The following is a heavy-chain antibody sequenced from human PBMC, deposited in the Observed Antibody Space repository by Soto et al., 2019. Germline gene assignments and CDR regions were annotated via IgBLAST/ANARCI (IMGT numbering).Heavy chain of an antibody. J-gene: IGHJ4*02. Sequence: QVQLVESGGGVVQPGRSLRLSCAVSGFTFSNYGMNWVRQAPGKGLEWVAGISYEGSNKYYADSVKGRFTISRDNSKNTLYLQMNSLGVEDTAVYFCASPTYERPSYWGQGTLVTVSS. CDR2: ISYEGSNK. V-gene: IGHV3-30*03. D-gene: IGHD6-25*01. CDR3: ASPTYERPSY. CDR1: GFTFSNYG.